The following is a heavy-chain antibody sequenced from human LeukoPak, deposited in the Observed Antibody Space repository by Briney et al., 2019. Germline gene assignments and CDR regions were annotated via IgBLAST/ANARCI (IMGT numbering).Heavy chain of an antibody. CDR3: ARLAYCSNDVCYSNYYYSMDV. CDR2: VYPDDSDT. Sequence: GESLKISCKGSGYSFISYWIGWVRQMPGKGLEWMGIVYPDDSDTRYSPSFQGQVTISADKSISTAYLQWSSLKASDTAMYYCARLAYCSNDVCYSNYYYSMDVWGKGTTVTVSS. J-gene: IGHJ6*03. D-gene: IGHD2-8*01. CDR1: GYSFISYW. V-gene: IGHV5-51*01.